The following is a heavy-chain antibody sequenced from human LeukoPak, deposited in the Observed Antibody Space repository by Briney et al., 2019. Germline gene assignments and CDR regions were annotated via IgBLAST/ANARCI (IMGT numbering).Heavy chain of an antibody. J-gene: IGHJ4*02. CDR1: GFTFSNYG. CDR3: AEGPRAVADLGIRPYYFDY. CDR2: ISYDGSNK. Sequence: PGRSLRLSCAASGFTFSNYGMHWVRQAPGKGLEWVAVISYDGSNKYYADSVKGRFTISRDNSKNTLYLQMNSLRAEDTAVYYCAEGPRAVADLGIRPYYFDYWGQGTLVTVSS. V-gene: IGHV3-30*18. D-gene: IGHD6-19*01.